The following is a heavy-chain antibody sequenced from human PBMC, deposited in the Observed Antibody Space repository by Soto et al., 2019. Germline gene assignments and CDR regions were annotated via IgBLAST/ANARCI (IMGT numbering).Heavy chain of an antibody. CDR1: GGSISSGDYY. Sequence: SETLSLTCTVSGGSISSGDYYWSWIRQPPGKGLEWIGYIYYSGSTYYNPSLKSRVTISVDTSKNQFSLKLSSVTAADTAVYYCARAQTDFWSGYYNYGMDAWGQGTTVTVS. V-gene: IGHV4-30-4*01. J-gene: IGHJ6*02. CDR3: ARAQTDFWSGYYNYGMDA. D-gene: IGHD3-3*01. CDR2: IYYSGST.